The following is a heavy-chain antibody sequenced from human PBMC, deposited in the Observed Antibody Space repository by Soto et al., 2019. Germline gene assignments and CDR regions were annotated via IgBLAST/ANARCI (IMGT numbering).Heavy chain of an antibody. CDR2: INAGDADT. V-gene: IGHV1-3*01. CDR1: GYTFTTYT. J-gene: IGHJ4*02. Sequence: ASVKVSCKASGYTFTTYTMRWVRQAPGQRPEWMGWINAGDADTKYSQKFQGRVTITRDTSASTAYMELSSLRSEDTAVYYCARDPCSSSCYAFDYWGQGTLVTVSS. CDR3: ARDPCSSSCYAFDY. D-gene: IGHD2-2*01.